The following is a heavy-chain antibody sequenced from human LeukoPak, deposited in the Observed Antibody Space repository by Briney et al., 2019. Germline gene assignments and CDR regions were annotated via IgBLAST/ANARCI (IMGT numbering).Heavy chain of an antibody. V-gene: IGHV4-59*13. D-gene: IGHD1-26*01. Sequence: SETLSLTCTVSGGSISSYYWSWIRQPPGKGLDWIGYIYYSGITNYNPSLKSRVTISVDTSKNQFSMKLSSVTAAATAVSYWARWGDTHDYWGQGTLVTVSS. J-gene: IGHJ4*02. CDR3: ARWGDTHDY. CDR2: IYYSGIT. CDR1: GGSISSYY.